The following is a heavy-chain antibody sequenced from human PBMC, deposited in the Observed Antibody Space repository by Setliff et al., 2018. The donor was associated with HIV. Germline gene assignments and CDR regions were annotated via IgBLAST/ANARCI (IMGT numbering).Heavy chain of an antibody. V-gene: IGHV5-51*01. CDR3: ARSGTGYSSSWDVPDFDY. CDR2: IYPGDSDT. CDR1: GYSFTNYW. D-gene: IGHD6-13*01. J-gene: IGHJ4*02. Sequence: GESLKISCKGSGYSFTNYWIGWVRQVPGKGLEWMGIIYPGDSDTRYSPSFHGQVTLSADKSISTAYLQWSSLKASDTAMSYCARSGTGYSSSWDVPDFDYWGQGTPVTVSS.